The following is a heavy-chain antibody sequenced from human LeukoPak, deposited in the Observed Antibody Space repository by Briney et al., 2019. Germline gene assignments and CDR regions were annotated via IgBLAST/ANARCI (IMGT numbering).Heavy chain of an antibody. CDR2: INPNSGGT. CDR3: ARDLTGSGGYPDY. Sequence: ASVKASCKASGYTFTGYYMHWVRQAPGQGLEWMGWINPNSGGTNYAQKFQGRVTMTRDTSISTAYMELSRLRSDDTAVYYCARDLTGSGGYPDYWGQGTLVAVSS. V-gene: IGHV1-2*02. J-gene: IGHJ4*02. CDR1: GYTFTGYY. D-gene: IGHD3-22*01.